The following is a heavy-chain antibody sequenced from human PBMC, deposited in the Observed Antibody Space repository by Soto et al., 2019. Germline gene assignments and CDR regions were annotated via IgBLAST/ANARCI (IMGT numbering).Heavy chain of an antibody. V-gene: IGHV5-51*01. CDR2: IYPGDSDT. CDR1: GYSFTSYW. J-gene: IGHJ6*02. Sequence: GESLKISCKGSGYSFTSYWIGWVRQMPGKGLEWMGIIYPGDSDTRYSPSFQGQVTISADKSISTAYLQWSSLKASDTAMYYCAREYSGSYYDYCYGMDVWGQGTTVTVSS. D-gene: IGHD1-26*01. CDR3: AREYSGSYYDYCYGMDV.